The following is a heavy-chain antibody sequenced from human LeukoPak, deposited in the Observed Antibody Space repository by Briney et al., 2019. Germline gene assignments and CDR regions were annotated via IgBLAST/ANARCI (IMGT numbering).Heavy chain of an antibody. CDR3: ARVTPPRYYGSGSYYRGLVPASWFDP. CDR1: GVSISSSNSY. V-gene: IGHV4-39*07. Sequence: SETLSLTCTVSGVSISSSNSYWGWIRQPPGKGLEWIGEINHSGSTNYNPSLKSRVTISVDTSKNQFSLKLSSVTAADTAVYYCARVTPPRYYGSGSYYRGLVPASWFDPWGQGTLVTVSS. CDR2: INHSGST. D-gene: IGHD3-10*01. J-gene: IGHJ5*02.